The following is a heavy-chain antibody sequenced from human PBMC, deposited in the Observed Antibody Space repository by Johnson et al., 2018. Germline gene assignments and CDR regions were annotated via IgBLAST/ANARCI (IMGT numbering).Heavy chain of an antibody. Sequence: QVQLVQSGAEVKKPGASVKVSCKASGYTFTSYDINWVRQATGQGLEWMGWMNPNSDNTGYAQKFQGRVTMTRNTSISTAYMELSSLRSEDTAVYYCARGGVYYDSSGYYDAFDIWGQGTMVTVSS. J-gene: IGHJ3*02. CDR3: ARGGVYYDSSGYYDAFDI. CDR1: GYTFTSYD. V-gene: IGHV1-8*01. CDR2: MNPNSDNT. D-gene: IGHD3-22*01.